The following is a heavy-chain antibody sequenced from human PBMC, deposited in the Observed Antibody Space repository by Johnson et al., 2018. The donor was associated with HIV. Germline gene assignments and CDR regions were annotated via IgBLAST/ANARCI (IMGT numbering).Heavy chain of an antibody. Sequence: VQLVESGGGLIQPGGSLRLSCAASGFTVSSNYMSWVRQAPGKGLEWVSVIYRDGSTFYADSVKGRFTISRDSSNNTLYLQMNSLRAEDTAVYYCARAYSSGWLGAFDMWGQGTTVTVSS. CDR1: GFTVSSNY. CDR2: IYRDGST. CDR3: ARAYSSGWLGAFDM. V-gene: IGHV3-53*01. J-gene: IGHJ3*02. D-gene: IGHD6-19*01.